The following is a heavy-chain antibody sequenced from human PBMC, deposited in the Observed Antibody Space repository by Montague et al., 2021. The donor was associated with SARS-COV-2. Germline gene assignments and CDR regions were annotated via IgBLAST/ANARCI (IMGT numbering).Heavy chain of an antibody. Sequence: NSGSKAYADSVKVRFTISRYNAKNSLYLQMNSLRAEDTALYHCAKDKGYYFDSSGQNDNWGQGTLVTVSS. J-gene: IGHJ4*02. CDR2: NSGSK. V-gene: IGHV3-9*01. CDR3: AKDKGYYFDSSGQNDN. D-gene: IGHD3-22*01.